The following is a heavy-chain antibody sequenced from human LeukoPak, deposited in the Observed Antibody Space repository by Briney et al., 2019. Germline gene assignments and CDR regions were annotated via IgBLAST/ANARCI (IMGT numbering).Heavy chain of an antibody. D-gene: IGHD3-22*01. J-gene: IGHJ4*02. CDR1: GFTFSSYA. Sequence: GGSLRLSCAASGFTFSSYAMSWVRQAPGKGLEWVSAISGSGGSTYYADSVKGRFTISRDNSKNTLYLQMNSLRAEDTAVYYCAKKGKSSYYYDSSGYYFDYWGQGTLATVSS. V-gene: IGHV3-23*01. CDR3: AKKGKSSYYYDSSGYYFDY. CDR2: ISGSGGST.